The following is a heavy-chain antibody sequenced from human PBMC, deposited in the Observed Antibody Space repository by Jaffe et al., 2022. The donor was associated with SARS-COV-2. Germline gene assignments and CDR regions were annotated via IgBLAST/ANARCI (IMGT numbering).Heavy chain of an antibody. J-gene: IGHJ4*02. CDR1: GFTFSSYG. D-gene: IGHD4-17*01. V-gene: IGHV3-33*01. CDR3: ARGQAVTYFDY. CDR2: IWYDGSNK. Sequence: QVQLVESGGGVVQPGRSLRLSCAASGFTFSSYGMHWVRQAPGKGLEWVAVIWYDGSNKYYADSVKGRFTISRDNSKNTLYLQMNSLRAEDTAVYYCARGQAVTYFDYWGQGTLVTVSS.